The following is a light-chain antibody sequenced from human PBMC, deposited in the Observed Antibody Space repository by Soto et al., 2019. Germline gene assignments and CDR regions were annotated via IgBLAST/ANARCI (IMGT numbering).Light chain of an antibody. CDR1: QSISSY. CDR3: QQSYSTPLT. J-gene: IGKJ4*01. CDR2: AAS. Sequence: DIQMTQSPSSLSASVGDRVTITCLARQSISSYLNWYQQKPGKAPKLLIYAASSLQSGVPSRFSGSGSGTDFTLTISSLQPEDFATYYCQQSYSTPLTFGGGTKVDIK. V-gene: IGKV1-39*01.